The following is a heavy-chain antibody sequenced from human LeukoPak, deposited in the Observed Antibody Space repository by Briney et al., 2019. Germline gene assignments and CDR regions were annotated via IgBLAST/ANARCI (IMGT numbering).Heavy chain of an antibody. V-gene: IGHV3-7*01. J-gene: IGHJ4*02. CDR3: ARAHSNWVGQFAY. CDR2: IKPDGTEK. Sequence: PGGSLRLSCAASGFTFASSWMNWVRQPPGKGLEWVANIKPDGTEKNYVDSVKGRFAISRDNPKNSLHLQMNSLRADDTAVYYCARAHSNWVGQFAYWGQGTLVTVSS. CDR1: GFTFASSW. D-gene: IGHD4-11*01.